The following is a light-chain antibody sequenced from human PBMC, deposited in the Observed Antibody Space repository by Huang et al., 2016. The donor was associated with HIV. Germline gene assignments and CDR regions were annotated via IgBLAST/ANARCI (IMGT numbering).Light chain of an antibody. CDR3: QQYHSFPQT. V-gene: IGKV1D-8*01. J-gene: IGKJ1*01. CDR2: SAS. Sequence: VIWMTQSPSLLSASTGDRVTINCRLSQGINNYLAWYQQKPGKAPELLIYSASALKYGVPSRFSGGGSGTNFTLNISCLQPEDFATYYCQQYHSFPQTFGQGTKVEMK. CDR1: QGINNY.